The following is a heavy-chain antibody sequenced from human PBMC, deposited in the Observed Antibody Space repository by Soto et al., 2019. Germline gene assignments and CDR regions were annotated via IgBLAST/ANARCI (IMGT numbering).Heavy chain of an antibody. Sequence: QVQLVESGGGVVQPGRSLRLSCAASGFTFSSYAMHWVRQAPGKGLEWVAVISYDGSNKYYADSVKGRFTISRDNSMNTLYLQMNSLRAEDTAVYYCARDVFDCSSTSCYGGAFDPWGQGTLVTVSS. D-gene: IGHD2-2*01. CDR3: ARDVFDCSSTSCYGGAFDP. J-gene: IGHJ5*02. V-gene: IGHV3-30-3*01. CDR1: GFTFSSYA. CDR2: ISYDGSNK.